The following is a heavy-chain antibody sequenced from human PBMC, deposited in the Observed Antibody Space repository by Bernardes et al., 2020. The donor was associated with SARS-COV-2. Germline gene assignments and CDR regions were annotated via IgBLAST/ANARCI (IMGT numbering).Heavy chain of an antibody. CDR1: GFTVSDSY. V-gene: IGHV3-66*02. J-gene: IGHJ4*02. CDR3: ARRRAGGWDLDY. CDR2: IYRGGST. Sequence: GGSLRLSCAASGFTVSDSYMTWVRQAPGKALEWVSVIYRGGSTYYADSVRGRFTISRDSSKNTLFLQMNSLRAEDTAVYYCARRRAGGWDLDYWGQGTLVTVSS. D-gene: IGHD6-19*01.